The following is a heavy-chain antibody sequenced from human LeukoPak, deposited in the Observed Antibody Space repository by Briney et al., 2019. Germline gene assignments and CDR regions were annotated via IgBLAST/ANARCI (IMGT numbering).Heavy chain of an antibody. CDR1: GFTFSSYS. V-gene: IGHV3-48*01. J-gene: IGHJ5*02. Sequence: PGGSLRLSCAASGFTFSSYSMNWVRQAPGKGLEWVSCISSSSSTIYYADSVKGRFTISRDNAKNSLYLQMNSLRAEDTAVYYCARATVVVVTNWFDPWGQGTLVTVSS. CDR2: ISSSSSTI. CDR3: ARATVVVVTNWFDP. D-gene: IGHD2-15*01.